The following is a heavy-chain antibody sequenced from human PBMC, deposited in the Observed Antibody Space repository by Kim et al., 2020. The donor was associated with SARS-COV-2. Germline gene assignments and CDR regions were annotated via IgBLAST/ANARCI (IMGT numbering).Heavy chain of an antibody. CDR3: ARANNYYGSGSYYF. D-gene: IGHD3-10*01. Sequence: NPSLKGRVTTSVDTSKNQCSLKLSSVHAADTAVYYCARANNYYGSGSYYFWGQGTLVTVSS. J-gene: IGHJ4*02. V-gene: IGHV4-30-2*05.